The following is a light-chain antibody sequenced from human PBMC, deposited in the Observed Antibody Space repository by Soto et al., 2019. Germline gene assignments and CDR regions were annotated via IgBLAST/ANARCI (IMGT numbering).Light chain of an antibody. CDR2: GAS. Sequence: EIVLTQSPGTLSLSPGERATLSCRASQSVGSSLSWYQQKPGQAPRLLFYGASNRATAIPDRFSGSAFCTDFTLTISRLEPEDCAVYYCQQFGGSLTWTFGQGTKVDIK. CDR1: QSVGSS. V-gene: IGKV3-20*01. CDR3: QQFGGSLTWT. J-gene: IGKJ1*01.